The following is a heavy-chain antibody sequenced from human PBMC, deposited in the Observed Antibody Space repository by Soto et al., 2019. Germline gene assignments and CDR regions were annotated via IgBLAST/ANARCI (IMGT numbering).Heavy chain of an antibody. D-gene: IGHD2-2*01. Sequence: GGSLRLSCAASGFTFSSYWMHWVRQAPGKGLVWVSRINSDGSSTSYADSVKGRFTISRDNAKNTLYLQMNSLRAEDTAVYYCASCGSRHVDYYYYYGMDVWGQGTTVTVSS. J-gene: IGHJ6*02. CDR1: GFTFSSYW. V-gene: IGHV3-74*01. CDR2: INSDGSST. CDR3: ASCGSRHVDYYYYYGMDV.